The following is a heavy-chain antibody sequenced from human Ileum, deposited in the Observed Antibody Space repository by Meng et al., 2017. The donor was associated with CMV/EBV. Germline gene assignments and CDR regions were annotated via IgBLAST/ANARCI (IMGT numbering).Heavy chain of an antibody. Sequence: QGPLLQSGAEGKTPGASVKVSCKASGYTFTSYYIHWVRQAPGQGLEWMGWINPNNGDTNYAQKFQGGVTMTRDTSINTAYMEVTSADTAVYYCARGANYASYRVDYWGQGTLVTVSS. CDR1: GYTFTSYY. J-gene: IGHJ4*02. D-gene: IGHD1-7*01. CDR3: ARGANYASYRVDY. V-gene: IGHV1-2*02. CDR2: INPNNGDT.